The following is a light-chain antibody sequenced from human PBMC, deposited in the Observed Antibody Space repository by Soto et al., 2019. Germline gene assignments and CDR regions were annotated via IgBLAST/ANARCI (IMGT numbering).Light chain of an antibody. V-gene: IGKV1-39*01. CDR2: AAS. CDR3: QQSYSTPTIT. CDR1: QSISSY. Sequence: DIQKTHPPFSLSASVGDIVTITCPASQSISSYLNWYQQKPWKAHKLXXYAASSLQSGVPSRFSGSGSGTDFTLTISSLQPEDFATYYCQQSYSTPTITFGQGTRVEIK. J-gene: IGKJ5*01.